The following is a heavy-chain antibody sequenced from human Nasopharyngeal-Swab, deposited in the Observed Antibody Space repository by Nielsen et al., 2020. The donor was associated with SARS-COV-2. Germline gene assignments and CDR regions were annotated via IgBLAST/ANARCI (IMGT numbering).Heavy chain of an antibody. CDR3: AKDSVVTLPWIGHFDL. CDR2: ISWNSGSI. V-gene: IGHV3-9*01. D-gene: IGHD3-22*01. J-gene: IGHJ2*01. CDR1: GFPFDDYA. Sequence: SLNIPCASPGFPFDDYAMHWVRQALGMCLGCVSGISWNSGSIGYADSVKGRLTISRDNAKNSLYLQMNSLRAEDTALYYCAKDSVVTLPWIGHFDLWGRGTLVTVSS.